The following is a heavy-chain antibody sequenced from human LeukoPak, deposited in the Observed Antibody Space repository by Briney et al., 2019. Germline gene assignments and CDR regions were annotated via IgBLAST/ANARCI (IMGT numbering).Heavy chain of an antibody. CDR2: MNPNSGNT. D-gene: IGHD6-19*01. V-gene: IGHV1-8*03. CDR3: TRGSGIVVAGWDWFDP. Sequence: ASVKVSCKASGYSFTTYDINWVRQATGQGLEWMGWMNPNSGNTGYAQKFQGRVTITRNTSINTAYMELSSLRSEDTAMYYCTRGSGIVVAGWDWFDPWGQGTLATVSS. J-gene: IGHJ5*02. CDR1: GYSFTTYD.